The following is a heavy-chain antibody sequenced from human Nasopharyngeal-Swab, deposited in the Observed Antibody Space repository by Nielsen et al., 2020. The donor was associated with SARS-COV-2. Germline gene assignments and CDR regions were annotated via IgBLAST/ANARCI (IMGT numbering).Heavy chain of an antibody. J-gene: IGHJ4*02. CDR1: GYTFISYD. D-gene: IGHD4-17*01. Sequence: SVKVSCKASGYTFISYDISWVRQAPGQGLEWMGGIIVNLGMTKYAQKFKDSVIINADESTGTAYMELSSLRSEDTAVYYCATWGIGYGENAHATFDSWGQGTQVTVSS. CDR2: IIVNLGMT. V-gene: IGHV1-69*10. CDR3: ATWGIGYGENAHATFDS.